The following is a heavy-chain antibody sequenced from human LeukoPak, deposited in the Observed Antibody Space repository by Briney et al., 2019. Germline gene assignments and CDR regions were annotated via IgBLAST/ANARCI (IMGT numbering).Heavy chain of an antibody. CDR3: ARLRDYGDYYYGMDV. D-gene: IGHD4-17*01. V-gene: IGHV5-10-1*01. J-gene: IGHJ6*02. Sequence: GESLRISCKGSGYSFTSYWISWVRQMPGKGLEWVGRIDPSDSYTNYSPSFQGHVTISADKSISTAYLQWSSLKASDTAMYYCARLRDYGDYYYGMDVWGQGTTVTVSS. CDR1: GYSFTSYW. CDR2: IDPSDSYT.